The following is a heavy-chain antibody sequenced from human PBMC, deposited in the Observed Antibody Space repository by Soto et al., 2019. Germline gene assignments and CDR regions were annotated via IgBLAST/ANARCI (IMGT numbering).Heavy chain of an antibody. CDR1: GYTFTSYG. V-gene: IGHV1-18*01. CDR2: ISAYNGNT. Sequence: QVQLVQSGAEVKKPGASVKVSCKASGYTFTSYGISISWVRQAPGQGLEWMGWISAYNGNTNYAQKLQGRVTMTTDTSTRTVYMELRSLRSDDTAVYYCAGRYPAPYYFDYWGQGTLVTVSS. D-gene: IGHD1-26*01. CDR3: AGRYPAPYYFDY. J-gene: IGHJ4*02.